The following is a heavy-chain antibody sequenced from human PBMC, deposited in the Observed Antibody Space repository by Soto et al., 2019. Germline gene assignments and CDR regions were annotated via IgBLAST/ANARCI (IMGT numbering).Heavy chain of an antibody. CDR1: GGSISSGGYY. CDR2: IYYSGST. V-gene: IGHV4-31*03. Sequence: QVQLQESGPGLVKPSQTLSLTCTVSGGSISSGGYYWNWIRQHPGKGLEWIGYIYYSGSTYYNPSLKIRLTISVDTSKSPSSLKLNSVTSADTAVYYCARSVFPWGKGTLVTVSS. J-gene: IGHJ5*02. CDR3: ARSVFP.